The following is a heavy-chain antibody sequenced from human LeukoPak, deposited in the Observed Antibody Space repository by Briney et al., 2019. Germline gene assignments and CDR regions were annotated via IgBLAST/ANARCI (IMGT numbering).Heavy chain of an antibody. Sequence: GSLRLSCAASGFPFSGSGMHWVRQAPGKGLEWVAVIWYDGSHQYYADSVKGRFTISRDNSKNTLDLQMNSLRVEDTAVYFCAKDKDTPATAQPQRGYFESWGQGTLVTVSS. V-gene: IGHV3-33*06. CDR3: AKDKDTPATAQPQRGYFES. D-gene: IGHD2-15*01. CDR1: GFPFSGSG. CDR2: IWYDGSHQ. J-gene: IGHJ4*02.